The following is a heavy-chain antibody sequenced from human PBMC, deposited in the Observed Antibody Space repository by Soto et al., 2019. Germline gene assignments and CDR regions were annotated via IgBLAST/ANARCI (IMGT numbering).Heavy chain of an antibody. CDR1: GYNFATYW. CDR3: ARHGFYGDYASNYFDP. CDR2: IYPGNSDA. Sequence: PGESLKISCQASGYNFATYWIAWMRQMPGKGLEYMGIIYPGNSDARYSPSFQGQVTFSADKSISTAYLHWSSLKASDTAMYYCARHGFYGDYASNYFDPWGQGTLVTSPQ. J-gene: IGHJ5*02. D-gene: IGHD4-17*01. V-gene: IGHV5-51*01.